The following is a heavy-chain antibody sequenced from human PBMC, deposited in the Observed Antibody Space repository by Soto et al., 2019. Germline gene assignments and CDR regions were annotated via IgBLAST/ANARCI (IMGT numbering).Heavy chain of an antibody. Sequence: GGSLRLSXAASRFTFSSYGMHWVRQAPGKGLEWVSFISYDGSNKYYADSVKGRFTISRDNSKNTLYLQMNSLRAEDTAVYYCAKAMGGYYYDSSGYSSYYGMDVWGQGTTVTVSS. J-gene: IGHJ6*02. CDR1: RFTFSSYG. D-gene: IGHD3-22*01. CDR2: ISYDGSNK. V-gene: IGHV3-30*18. CDR3: AKAMGGYYYDSSGYSSYYGMDV.